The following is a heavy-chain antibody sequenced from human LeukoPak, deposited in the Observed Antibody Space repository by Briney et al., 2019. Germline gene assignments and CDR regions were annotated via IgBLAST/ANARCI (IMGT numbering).Heavy chain of an antibody. CDR2: VYSSATT. CDR1: GGSISSYY. D-gene: IGHD2-2*01. CDR3: ARGRYCTTTSCTYWYFDL. V-gene: IGHV4-4*07. J-gene: IGHJ2*01. Sequence: SETLSLTCTVSGGSISSYYWNWIRQPAGEGLEWIGRVYSSATTNYNPSLQSRVTMSVDSSKNEFSLKVNSVTAADTAVYYCARGRYCTTTSCTYWYFDLWGRGTLVTVSS.